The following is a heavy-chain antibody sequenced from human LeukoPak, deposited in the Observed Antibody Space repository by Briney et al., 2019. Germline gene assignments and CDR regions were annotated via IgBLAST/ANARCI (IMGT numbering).Heavy chain of an antibody. CDR2: ISHSGST. Sequence: SETLSLTCAVYGGSFSGYYWSWIRQPPGKGLEWIGEISHSGSTNYNPSLRSRVTISVDTSKNQFSLKLSSVTAADTAVYYCARPSGYYRYYFDYWGQGTLVIVSS. CDR1: GGSFSGYY. D-gene: IGHD3-22*01. J-gene: IGHJ4*02. CDR3: ARPSGYYRYYFDY. V-gene: IGHV4-34*01.